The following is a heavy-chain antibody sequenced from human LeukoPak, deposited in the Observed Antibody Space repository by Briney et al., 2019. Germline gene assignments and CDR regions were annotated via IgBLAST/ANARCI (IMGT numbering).Heavy chain of an antibody. Sequence: SETLSLTCTVSGGSISSSSYYWGWIRQPPGRGLEWIGSIYYSGSTYYNPSLKSRVTISVDTSKNQFSLKLSSVTAADTAVYYCASCSSTSCYYYFDFWGQGTLVTVSS. V-gene: IGHV4-39*07. J-gene: IGHJ4*02. CDR3: ASCSSTSCYYYFDF. CDR2: IYYSGST. CDR1: GGSISSSSYY. D-gene: IGHD2-2*01.